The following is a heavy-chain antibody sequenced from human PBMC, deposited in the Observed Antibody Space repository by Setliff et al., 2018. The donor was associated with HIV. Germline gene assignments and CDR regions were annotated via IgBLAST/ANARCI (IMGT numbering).Heavy chain of an antibody. Sequence: KASETLSLTCSVSGDSISSGSYFWGWIRQTPGKGLEWIGNIYYTGFAYYNPSLKSRVTISLDTSKTHFFLNLTSVTDADTAVYFCTREGRGDPAMATTRIDYWGQEKLVTVSS. CDR1: GDSISSGSYF. CDR3: TREGRGDPAMATTRIDY. D-gene: IGHD1-1*01. CDR2: IYYTGFA. J-gene: IGHJ4*02. V-gene: IGHV4-39*02.